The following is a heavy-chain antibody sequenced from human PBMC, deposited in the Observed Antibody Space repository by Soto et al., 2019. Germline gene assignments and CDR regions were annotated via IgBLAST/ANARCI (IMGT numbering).Heavy chain of an antibody. J-gene: IGHJ4*02. CDR3: ARGTMVAEGYFDY. CDR2: IYYSGST. CDR1: GGSISSGGYY. V-gene: IGHV4-31*03. D-gene: IGHD2-8*01. Sequence: QVQLQESGPGLVKPSQTLSLTCTVSGGSISSGGYYWSWIRQHPGKGLEWIGYIYYSGSTYYNPSLTSRVTISVDTSKNQFSLKLSSVTAGDTAVYYCARGTMVAEGYFDYWGQGTLVTVSS.